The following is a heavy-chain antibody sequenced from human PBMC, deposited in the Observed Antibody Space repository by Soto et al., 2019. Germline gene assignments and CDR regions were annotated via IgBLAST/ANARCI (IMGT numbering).Heavy chain of an antibody. V-gene: IGHV4-34*01. D-gene: IGHD6-13*01. CDR1: GGSFSGYY. J-gene: IGHJ4*02. Sequence: SETLSLTCAVYGGSFSGYYWSWIRQPPGKGLEWIGEINHSGSTNYNPSLKSRFTISVDTSKNQFSLKLSSVTAADTAVYYCARADIAAAGIPFDYWGQGTLVTVSS. CDR2: INHSGST. CDR3: ARADIAAAGIPFDY.